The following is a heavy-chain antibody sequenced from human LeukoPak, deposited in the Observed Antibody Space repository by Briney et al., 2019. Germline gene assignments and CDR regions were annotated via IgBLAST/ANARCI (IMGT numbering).Heavy chain of an antibody. Sequence: GASVKVSCKASGYTFTSYGISWMRQAPGQGLEWMGIINPSGGSATYAQKFQGRVTMTRDMSRSTVYMELSSLRSEDTAVYYCARERVTKTHYFYYYYMDVWGKGTTVTVSS. CDR1: GYTFTSYG. V-gene: IGHV1-46*01. CDR2: INPSGGSA. D-gene: IGHD4-11*01. J-gene: IGHJ6*03. CDR3: ARERVTKTHYFYYYYMDV.